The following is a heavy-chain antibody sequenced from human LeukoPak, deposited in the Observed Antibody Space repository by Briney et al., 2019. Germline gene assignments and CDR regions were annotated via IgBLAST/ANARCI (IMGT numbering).Heavy chain of an antibody. D-gene: IGHD2-21*02. V-gene: IGHV3-23*01. J-gene: IGHJ4*02. CDR3: AKYCNQLSLGGDCGPFDY. CDR1: GFTFISNA. Sequence: GGSLRLPCAASGFTFISNAMTGVRQPPGKGLGGVVASSGGGGRTYYAESVTGRFPISVDNSKNTLYLQMNSLRAEDTAVYYCAKYCNQLSLGGDCGPFDYWGQGTLVTVSS. CDR2: SSGGGGRT.